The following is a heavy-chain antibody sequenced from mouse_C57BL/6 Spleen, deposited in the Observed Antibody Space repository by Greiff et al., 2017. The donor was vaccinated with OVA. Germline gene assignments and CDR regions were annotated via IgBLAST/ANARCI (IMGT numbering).Heavy chain of an antibody. CDR1: GFSLTSYG. CDR3: ASSVVATAPMDY. V-gene: IGHV2-2*01. CDR2: IWRGGGT. D-gene: IGHD1-1*01. J-gene: IGHJ4*01. Sequence: QVQLQQSGPGLVQPSQSLSITCTVSGFSLTSYGVHWVRQSPGKGLEWLGVIWRGGGTDYYAALISKLSISKNNSKSHIFFKMNSLQADDTAIYYCASSVVATAPMDYWGQGTSVTVSS.